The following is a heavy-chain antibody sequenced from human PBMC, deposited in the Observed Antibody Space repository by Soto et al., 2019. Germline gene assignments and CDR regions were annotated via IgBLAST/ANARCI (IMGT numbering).Heavy chain of an antibody. CDR2: IIPIFGTA. CDR1: GYTFTSYG. J-gene: IGHJ6*02. Sequence: GASVKVSCKASGYTFTSYGISWVRQAPGQGLEWMGGIIPIFGTANYAQKFQGRVTITADKSTSTAYMELSSLRSEDTAVYYCARSIDLQYIVVVVAASYGMDVWGQGTTVTVSS. V-gene: IGHV1-69*06. D-gene: IGHD2-15*01. CDR3: ARSIDLQYIVVVVAASYGMDV.